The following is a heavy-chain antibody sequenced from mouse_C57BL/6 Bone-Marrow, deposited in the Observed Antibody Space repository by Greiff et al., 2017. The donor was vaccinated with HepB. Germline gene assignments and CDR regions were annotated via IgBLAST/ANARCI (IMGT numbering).Heavy chain of an antibody. CDR1: GFTFTDYY. V-gene: IGHV7-3*01. D-gene: IGHD2-1*01. CDR3: ARYGNYRDYFDY. J-gene: IGHJ2*01. CDR2: IRNKANGYTT. Sequence: EVHLVESGGGLVQPGGSLSLSCAASGFTFTDYYMSWVRQPPGKALEWLGFIRNKANGYTTEYSASVKGRFTISRDNSQSILYLQMNALRAEDSATYYCARYGNYRDYFDYWGQGTTLTVSS.